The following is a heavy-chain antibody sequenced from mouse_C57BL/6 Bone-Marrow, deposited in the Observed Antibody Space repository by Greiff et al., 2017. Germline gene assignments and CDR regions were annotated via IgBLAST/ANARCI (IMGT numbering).Heavy chain of an antibody. CDR1: GFTFSSYA. J-gene: IGHJ1*03. V-gene: IGHV5-9-1*02. CDR2: ISSGGDYI. Sequence: EVNLVESGEGLVKPGGSLKLSCAASGFTFSSYAMSWVRQTPEKRLEWVAYISSGGDYIYYADTVKGRFTISRDNARNTLYLQMSSLKSEDTAMYYCTYYYGSSYWYFDVWGTGTTVTVSS. CDR3: TYYYGSSYWYFDV. D-gene: IGHD1-1*01.